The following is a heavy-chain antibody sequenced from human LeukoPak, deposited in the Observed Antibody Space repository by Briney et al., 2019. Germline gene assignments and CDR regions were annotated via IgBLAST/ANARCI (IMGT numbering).Heavy chain of an antibody. CDR3: ARNQLTYYDFFLAGEFDY. CDR1: GGSISSSSYY. Sequence: PSETLSLTCTVSGGSISSSSYYWGWIRQPPGKGLEWIGSIYYSGSTYYNPSLKSRVTISVDTSQNQFSLKLSSVAAADTAVYYCARNQLTYYDFFLAGEFDYWGQGTLVTVSS. J-gene: IGHJ4*02. V-gene: IGHV4-39*07. D-gene: IGHD3-3*01. CDR2: IYYSGST.